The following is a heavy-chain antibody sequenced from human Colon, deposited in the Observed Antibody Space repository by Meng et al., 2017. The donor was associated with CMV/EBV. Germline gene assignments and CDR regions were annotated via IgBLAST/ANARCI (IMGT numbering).Heavy chain of an antibody. J-gene: IGHJ4*02. CDR3: ARAGAAVTTHFDF. CDR1: GYTIGIVG. CDR2: ISAENGNT. V-gene: IGHV1-18*01. Sequence: KASGYTIGIVGITWVRQAPGQGLEWVGWISAENGNTIYAQKFKGRVTLTTDTSTKTAYMDLGGLRSDDSAVYYCARAGAAVTTHFDFWGRGTLVTVSS. D-gene: IGHD4-17*01.